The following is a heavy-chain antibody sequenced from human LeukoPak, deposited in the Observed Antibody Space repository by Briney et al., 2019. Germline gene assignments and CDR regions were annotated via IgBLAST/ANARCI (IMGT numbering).Heavy chain of an antibody. D-gene: IGHD6-6*01. J-gene: IGHJ3*02. CDR2: ISSSSSYI. CDR3: ARDLFGSSDPKRTDAFDI. CDR1: GFTFSSYN. Sequence: GGSLRLSCAASGFTFSSYNMNWVRQAPGKGLEWVSSISSSSSYIFYADSVKGRFTISRDNAKNSLYLQMNSLRAEDTAVYYCARDLFGSSDPKRTDAFDIWGQGTMVTVSS. V-gene: IGHV3-21*01.